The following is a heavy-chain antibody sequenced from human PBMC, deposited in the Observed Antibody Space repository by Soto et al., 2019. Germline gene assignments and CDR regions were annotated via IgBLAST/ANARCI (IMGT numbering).Heavy chain of an antibody. J-gene: IGHJ4*02. CDR3: ARRPRWDSAVAYFDF. CDR2: IYPDDSEI. CDR1: GYSFTSYW. Sequence: GESLKISCKGSGYSFTSYWIGWVRQMPGKGLELMGIIYPDDSEIKYSPSFQGQVTISVDKSITTAYLQWSSLKASDTAMYYCARRPRWDSAVAYFDFWGQGTLVTVSS. D-gene: IGHD1-26*01. V-gene: IGHV5-51*01.